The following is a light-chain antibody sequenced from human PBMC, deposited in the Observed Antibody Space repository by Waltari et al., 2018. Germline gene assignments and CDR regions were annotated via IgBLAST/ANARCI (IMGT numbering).Light chain of an antibody. V-gene: IGLV2-23*01. CDR3: CTYAGSSTWV. Sequence: QSALAQPASVSGSPGQSVTLSCTGAGRDVGLSHVVSWYQQHPGKAPKLMIYEAYKRPSGVSNRFSGSKSGNTASLTISGLQTDDEAEYYCCTYAGSSTWVFGGGTKLTVL. CDR2: EAY. J-gene: IGLJ3*02. CDR1: GRDVGLSHV.